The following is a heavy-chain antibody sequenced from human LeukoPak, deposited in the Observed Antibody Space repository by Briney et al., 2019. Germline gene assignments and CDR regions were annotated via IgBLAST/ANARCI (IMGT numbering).Heavy chain of an antibody. Sequence: PSETLSLTCTVSGYSISSGYYWGWIRPPPGKGLEWIGSIYHSGSTYYNPSLKSRVTISVDTSKNQFSLKLSSVTAADTAVYYCARAKGSPGNWGQGTLSPSPQ. CDR2: IYHSGST. V-gene: IGHV4-38-2*02. J-gene: IGHJ4*02. CDR1: GYSISSGYY. CDR3: ARAKGSPGN. D-gene: IGHD3-10*01.